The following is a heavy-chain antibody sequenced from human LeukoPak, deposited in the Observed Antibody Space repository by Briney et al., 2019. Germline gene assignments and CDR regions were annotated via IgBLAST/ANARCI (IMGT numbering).Heavy chain of an antibody. CDR3: AKVGRAGDYNYYYYGMDV. CDR2: ISGSGGST. CDR1: GFTFSSYA. D-gene: IGHD4-17*01. Sequence: GGSLRLSCAASGFTFSSYAMSWVRQAPGKGLEWVSAISGSGGSTYYADSVKGRFTISRDNSKNTLYLQMNSLRAEDTAVYYCAKVGRAGDYNYYYYGMDVWGQGTTVTVSS. V-gene: IGHV3-23*01. J-gene: IGHJ6*02.